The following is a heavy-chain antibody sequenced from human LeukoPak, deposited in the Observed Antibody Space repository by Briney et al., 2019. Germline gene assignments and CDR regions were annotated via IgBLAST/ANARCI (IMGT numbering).Heavy chain of an antibody. D-gene: IGHD3-22*01. CDR1: GFTFDDYA. V-gene: IGHV3-9*01. CDR2: ISWNSGSI. J-gene: IGHJ4*02. Sequence: PGGSLRLSCAASGFTFDDYAMHWVRQAPGKGLEWVSGISWNSGSIGYADSVKGRFTISRDNAKNSLYLQMNSLRAEDTALYYCAKDLQTYYYDSSGYYPGGFDYWGQGTLVTVSS. CDR3: AKDLQTYYYDSSGYYPGGFDY.